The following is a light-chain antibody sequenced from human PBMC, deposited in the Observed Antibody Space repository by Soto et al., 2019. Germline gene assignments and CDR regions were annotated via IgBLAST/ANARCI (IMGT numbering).Light chain of an antibody. CDR3: QNWGTGNVV. CDR1: SGHSSYA. V-gene: IGLV4-69*01. J-gene: IGLJ2*01. Sequence: QPVLTQSPSASASLGASVKLTCTLSSGHSSYAIAWHQQQPEKGPRYLMKLNSDGSHSKGDGIPDRFSGSSSGAERYLTISSLQSEDEADYYCQNWGTGNVVFGGGTKVTVL. CDR2: LNSDGSH.